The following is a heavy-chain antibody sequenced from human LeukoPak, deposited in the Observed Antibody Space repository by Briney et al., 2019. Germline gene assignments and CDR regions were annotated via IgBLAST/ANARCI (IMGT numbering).Heavy chain of an antibody. V-gene: IGHV4-61*02. D-gene: IGHD3-3*01. CDR2: IYTTVST. CDR3: ARVTIFGVVFDP. CDR1: GGSISSGSYY. J-gene: IGHJ5*02. Sequence: PSETLXLTCTVSGGSISSGSYYWSWIRQPAGKGLEWIGRIYTTVSTNYNPSLKSRVTISVDTSQNQFSLKLTSVTAADTAVYYCARVTIFGVVFDPWGQGTLVTVSS.